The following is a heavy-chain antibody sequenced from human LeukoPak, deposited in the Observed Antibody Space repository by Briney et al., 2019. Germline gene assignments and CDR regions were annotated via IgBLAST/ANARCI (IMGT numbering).Heavy chain of an antibody. CDR2: IYSGGST. D-gene: IGHD2-15*01. V-gene: IGHV3-53*01. J-gene: IGHJ4*02. Sequence: GGSLRLSCAASGFTVSSNYMSWVRQAPGKGLEWVSVIYSGGSTYYADSVKGRFTISRDNSKNKLYLQMNSLRAEDTAVYYCARVFMSDSTLYYFDYWGQGTLVTVSS. CDR3: ARVFMSDSTLYYFDY. CDR1: GFTVSSNY.